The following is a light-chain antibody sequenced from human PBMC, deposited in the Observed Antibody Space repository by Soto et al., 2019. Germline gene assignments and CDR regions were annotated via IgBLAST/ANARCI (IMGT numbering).Light chain of an antibody. Sequence: SYELTQPPSVSVAPGQTARITCGGNNIGSKSVHWYQQKPGQAPVLVVYDDSDRPSGIPERFSGSNSGNTATLTISRVEAGDEADYYCQVWDSSSDHSPNWVFGGGTKVTVL. J-gene: IGLJ3*02. CDR1: NIGSKS. CDR2: DDS. V-gene: IGLV3-21*02. CDR3: QVWDSSSDHSPNWV.